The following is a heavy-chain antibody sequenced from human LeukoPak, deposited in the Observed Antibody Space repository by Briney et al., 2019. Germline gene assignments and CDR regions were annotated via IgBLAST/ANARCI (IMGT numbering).Heavy chain of an antibody. CDR2: IYPGDSGT. CDR3: ARIYYGSGSASHYGVDV. D-gene: IGHD3-10*01. J-gene: IGHJ6*02. CDR1: GYSFTSYW. Sequence: GESLKISCKGSGYSFTSYWIGWVRQMPGKGLEWMGIIYPGDSGTRYSPPFQGQVTISADKSISTAYLQWSSLKASDTAMYYCARIYYGSGSASHYGVDVWGQGTPVTVSS. V-gene: IGHV5-51*01.